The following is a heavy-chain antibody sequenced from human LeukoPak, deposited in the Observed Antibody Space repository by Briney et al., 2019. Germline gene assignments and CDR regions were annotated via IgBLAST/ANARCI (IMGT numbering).Heavy chain of an antibody. Sequence: ASVKVSCKASGYTFTDYYMHWVRQAPGQGLEWMGWIDPNSGGTNYAQKFQGRVTMTRDTSINTAYMELSRLRSDDTAVYYCARDPFWTSTRSFAYWGQGTLLTVSS. D-gene: IGHD1-1*01. V-gene: IGHV1-2*02. CDR1: GYTFTDYY. J-gene: IGHJ4*02. CDR3: ARDPFWTSTRSFAY. CDR2: IDPNSGGT.